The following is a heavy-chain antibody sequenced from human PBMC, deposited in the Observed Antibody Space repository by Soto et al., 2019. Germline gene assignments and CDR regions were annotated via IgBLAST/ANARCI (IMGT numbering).Heavy chain of an antibody. Sequence: QVQLVESGGGVVQPGRSLRLSCAASGFTFSAYGMHWVRQAPGKGLEWVAVIVYDGSNKYYADSVKGRFTISRDNSKNTLYLQMNSLRAEDTAVYYCARDAGGAYGRNFDYWGQGTLVTVSS. CDR2: IVYDGSNK. CDR3: ARDAGGAYGRNFDY. V-gene: IGHV3-33*01. J-gene: IGHJ4*02. CDR1: GFTFSAYG. D-gene: IGHD4-17*01.